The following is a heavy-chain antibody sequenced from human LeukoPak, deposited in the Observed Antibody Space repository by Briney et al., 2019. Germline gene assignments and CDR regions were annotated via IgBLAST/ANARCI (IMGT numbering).Heavy chain of an antibody. CDR2: IYPGDSDT. D-gene: IGHD4-23*01. V-gene: IGHV5-51*01. Sequence: GESRKISCKGSGYSFTNFWIGWVRQMPGKGLEWMGIIYPGDSDTRYSPSFQGQVTIAADKSINTAYLQWSSLKASDTALYYCARQDYGGNSGAFDFWGQGTLVTVSS. CDR3: ARQDYGGNSGAFDF. J-gene: IGHJ4*02. CDR1: GYSFTNFW.